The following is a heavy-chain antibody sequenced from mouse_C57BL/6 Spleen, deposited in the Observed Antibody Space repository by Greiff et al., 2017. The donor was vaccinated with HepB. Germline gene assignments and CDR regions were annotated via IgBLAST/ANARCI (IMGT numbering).Heavy chain of an antibody. J-gene: IGHJ2*01. D-gene: IGHD2-5*01. CDR1: GYTFTSYW. V-gene: IGHV1-53*01. CDR2: INPSNGGT. CDR3: ARRGSNYEERWYFDY. Sequence: QVQLQQPGTELVKPGASVKLSCKASGYTFTSYWMHWVKQRPGQGLEWIGNINPSNGGTNYNEKFKSKATLTVDKSSSTAYMQLSSLTAEDSAFYYCARRGSNYEERWYFDYWGQGTTLTVSS.